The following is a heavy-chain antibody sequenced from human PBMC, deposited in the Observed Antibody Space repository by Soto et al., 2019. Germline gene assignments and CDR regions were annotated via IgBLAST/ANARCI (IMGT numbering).Heavy chain of an antibody. CDR1: GFTFSDYW. D-gene: IGHD3-10*01. V-gene: IGHV3-7*05. J-gene: IGHJ4*02. CDR3: ARDGVAPGLYFDH. Sequence: HPGGSLRLSCAASGFTFSDYWMNWVRQAPGKGLEWVASIKYDGAEKSYVDSVKGRFTISRDNPKNSVYLQMASLRAEDTAVYYCARDGVAPGLYFDHWGQGTLVTVSS. CDR2: IKYDGAEK.